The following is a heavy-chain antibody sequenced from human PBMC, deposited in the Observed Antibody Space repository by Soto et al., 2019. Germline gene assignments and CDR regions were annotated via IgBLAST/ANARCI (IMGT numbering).Heavy chain of an antibody. CDR2: IIPIFGAT. Sequence: QVQLVQSGAEVKKPGSSVKVSCKASGGTFSSYSISWVRQAPGQGLEWMGGIIPIFGATNYAQKFQGRVTITADESTSTAYMELSSLRSEDTAVYYCARVPKLTHLDYFDCWGQGTLVTVSS. J-gene: IGHJ4*02. V-gene: IGHV1-69*01. CDR1: GGTFSSYS. CDR3: ARVPKLTHLDYFDC.